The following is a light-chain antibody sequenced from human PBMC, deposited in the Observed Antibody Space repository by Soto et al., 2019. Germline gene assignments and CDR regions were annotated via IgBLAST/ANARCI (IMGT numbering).Light chain of an antibody. V-gene: IGKV1-12*01. CDR2: SAS. CDR1: QDISSW. J-gene: IGKJ2*01. Sequence: DLQMTQSPSSVSASVGDRVTITCRASQDISSWLAWFQQKPGKAPKLLIFSASSLQSGVPSRFSGSGSGTDFTLTITNLQPEDFALYYCHQYNSWPPGTFGQGTKVEIK. CDR3: HQYNSWPPGT.